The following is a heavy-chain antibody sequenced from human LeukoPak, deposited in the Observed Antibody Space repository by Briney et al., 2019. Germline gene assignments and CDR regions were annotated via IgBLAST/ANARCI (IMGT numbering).Heavy chain of an antibody. D-gene: IGHD2-15*01. J-gene: IGHJ4*02. CDR2: ITGDGSTT. Sequence: QPGGSLRLSCTASGFPFNTYWMHWVRRAPGKGLEWVSLITGDGSTTNYAESVKGRLTIYRNNVKNTVYLQTNSLRAEDTAVYFCARDTGYSSDYWGQGTLVTVSS. CDR1: GFPFNTYW. V-gene: IGHV3-74*01. CDR3: ARDTGYSSDY.